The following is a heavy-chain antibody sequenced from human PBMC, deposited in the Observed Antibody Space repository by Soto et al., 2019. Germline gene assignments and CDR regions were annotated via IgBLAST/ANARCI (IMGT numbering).Heavy chain of an antibody. D-gene: IGHD6-19*01. Sequence: AGGSLRLSCAASGFTFSSYGMHWVRQAPGKGLEWVAVISYDGSNKYYADSVKGRFTISRDNSKNTLYLQMNSLRAEDTAVYYCARRAVAGYFDYWGQGTLVTVSS. CDR3: ARRAVAGYFDY. J-gene: IGHJ4*02. CDR2: ISYDGSNK. V-gene: IGHV3-30*03. CDR1: GFTFSSYG.